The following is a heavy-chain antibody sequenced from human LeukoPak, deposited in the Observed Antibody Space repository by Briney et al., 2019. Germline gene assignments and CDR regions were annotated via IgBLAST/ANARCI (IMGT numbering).Heavy chain of an antibody. CDR2: IYYSGST. CDR3: ARHRGAYSRPLGS. Sequence: SETLSLTCTVSGGSISNSGDYWGWIRQPPGKGLEWIASIYYSGSTYYNPSLKSRVTISVGTSKSQFSLKLSSVTAADTAVFYCARHRGAYSRPLGSWGQGTLVTVSS. D-gene: IGHD6-13*01. CDR1: GGSISNSGDY. J-gene: IGHJ4*02. V-gene: IGHV4-39*01.